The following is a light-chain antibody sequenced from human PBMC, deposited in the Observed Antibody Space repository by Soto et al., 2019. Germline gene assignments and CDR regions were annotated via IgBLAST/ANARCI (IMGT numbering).Light chain of an antibody. V-gene: IGLV2-23*02. J-gene: IGLJ1*01. CDR3: CSYAGSSGYV. Sequence: QSVLTQPASVSGSPGQSITISCTGTSSDVGSYNLVSWYQQHPGKAPKLMIYEVSKRPSGVSNRFSGSKSGNTASLTISGLQAEDEADYYCCSYAGSSGYVLGTGTKVPVL. CDR1: SSDVGSYNL. CDR2: EVS.